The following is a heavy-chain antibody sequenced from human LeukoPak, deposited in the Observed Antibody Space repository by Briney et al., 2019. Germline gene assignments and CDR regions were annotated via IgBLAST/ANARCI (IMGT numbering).Heavy chain of an antibody. D-gene: IGHD2-2*01. CDR1: GFPFSSYE. V-gene: IGHV3-48*03. J-gene: IGHJ5*02. CDR3: ARGQRPQYTSTWDNWFDP. Sequence: GGSLRLSCAASGFPFSSYEMNWVRQAPGKRLQWVSYISSSGNKIYYAASVKGRFTISRDNAKNSLYLQIDSLRAEDTAVYYCARGQRPQYTSTWDNWFDPWGQGAQVTVSS. CDR2: ISSSGNKI.